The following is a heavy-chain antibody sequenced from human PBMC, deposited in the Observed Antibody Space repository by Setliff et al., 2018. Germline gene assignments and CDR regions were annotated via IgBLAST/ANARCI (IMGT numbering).Heavy chain of an antibody. V-gene: IGHV5-51*01. J-gene: IGHJ5*02. CDR1: GYSFTDYW. CDR2: IHPSNSDT. CDR3: ARQIPQRGYYDLWSEPPNWFDP. D-gene: IGHD3-3*01. Sequence: PGESLRISCKGSGYSFTDYWIGWVRQMPGEGLEWMGIIHPSNSDTRYSPSFQGQVTISADKSISTAYLQWSSLKASDTAMYYCARQIPQRGYYDLWSEPPNWFDPWGQGTLVTVSS.